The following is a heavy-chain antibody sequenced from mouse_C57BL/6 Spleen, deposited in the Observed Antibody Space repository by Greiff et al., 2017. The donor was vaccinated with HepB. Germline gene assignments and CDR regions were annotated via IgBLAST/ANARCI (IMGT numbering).Heavy chain of an antibody. CDR2: IRSKSNNYAT. Sequence: DVKLVESGGGLVQPKGSLKLSCAASGFSFNTYAMNWVRQAPGKGLEWVARIRSKSNNYATYYAASVKDRFPISSDDSESMLYLQINKLKTEDTAVYYCVRHGYGNCFDYWGQGITLTVSS. CDR3: VRHGYGNCFDY. CDR1: GFSFNTYA. D-gene: IGHD2-1*01. J-gene: IGHJ2*01. V-gene: IGHV10-1*01.